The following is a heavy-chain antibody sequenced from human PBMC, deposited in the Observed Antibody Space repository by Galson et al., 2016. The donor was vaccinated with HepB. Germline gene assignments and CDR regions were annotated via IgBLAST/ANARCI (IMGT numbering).Heavy chain of an antibody. Sequence: SLRLSCAASGFTLRSYAQHWVRQAPGKGLEWVAVTSFDGGNEYYADSVKGRFTISRDDSKNTLYLQMNSLTAEDTAVYFCAREGPNDYGDDDFSFWGQGTLVTVSS. CDR3: AREGPNDYGDDDFSF. CDR2: TSFDGGNE. J-gene: IGHJ4*02. CDR1: GFTLRSYA. D-gene: IGHD4-17*01. V-gene: IGHV3-30-3*01.